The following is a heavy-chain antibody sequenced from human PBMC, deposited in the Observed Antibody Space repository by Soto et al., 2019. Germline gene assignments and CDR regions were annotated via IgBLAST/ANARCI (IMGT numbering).Heavy chain of an antibody. CDR3: ARHVEYYDFWSGYFTRANYYYYMDV. J-gene: IGHJ6*03. V-gene: IGHV5-51*01. CDR1: GYSFTSYW. Sequence: PGESLKISCKGSGYSFTSYWIGWVRQMPGKGLEWMGIIYPGDSDTRYSPSFQGQVTISADKSISTAYLQWSSLKASDTAMYYCARHVEYYDFWSGYFTRANYYYYMDVWGKGTTVTVSS. CDR2: IYPGDSDT. D-gene: IGHD3-3*01.